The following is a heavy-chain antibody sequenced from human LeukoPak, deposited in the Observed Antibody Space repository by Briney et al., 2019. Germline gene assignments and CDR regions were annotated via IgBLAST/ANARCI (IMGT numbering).Heavy chain of an antibody. D-gene: IGHD3-22*01. CDR3: ARSAYYYDNL. CDR1: GFIFSSYW. CDR2: IEQDGSEK. V-gene: IGHV3-7*01. Sequence: GGSLRLSCAASGFIFSSYWMSWVRQAPGKGLEWVANIEQDGSEKYYVDSVKGRFTISRGNAKNSLYLQMNSLRAEDTAVYYCARSAYYYDNLWGQGTLVTVSS. J-gene: IGHJ4*02.